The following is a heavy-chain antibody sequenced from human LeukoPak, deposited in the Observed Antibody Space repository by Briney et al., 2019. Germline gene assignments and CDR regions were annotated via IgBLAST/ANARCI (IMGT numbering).Heavy chain of an antibody. CDR1: GYSFTRYW. CDR2: INPVNGDI. Sequence: GESLKISCKGSGYSFTRYWIGWVRQMPGKGLEWMGWINPVNGDIKYSQKFQGRVTITRDTSASTAYMELSSLRSEDTAVYYCARTYYDYVWGSYRFWGQGTLVTVSS. D-gene: IGHD3-16*02. V-gene: IGHV1-3*01. J-gene: IGHJ4*02. CDR3: ARTYYDYVWGSYRF.